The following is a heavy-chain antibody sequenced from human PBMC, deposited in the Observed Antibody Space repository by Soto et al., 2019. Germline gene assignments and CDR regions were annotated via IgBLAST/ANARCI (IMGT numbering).Heavy chain of an antibody. D-gene: IGHD3-3*01. V-gene: IGHV3-21*01. Sequence: GGSLRLSCAASGFTFSSYSMNWVRQAPGKGLEWVSSISSSSSYIYYADSVKGRFTISRDNAKNSLYLQMNSLRAEDTAVYYCARDREYDFWSGPPGYYYYGMDVWGQGTTVTVS. CDR3: ARDREYDFWSGPPGYYYYGMDV. J-gene: IGHJ6*02. CDR1: GFTFSSYS. CDR2: ISSSSSYI.